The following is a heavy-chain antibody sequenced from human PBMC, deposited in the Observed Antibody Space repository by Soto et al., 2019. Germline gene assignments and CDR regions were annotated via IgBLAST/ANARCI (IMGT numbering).Heavy chain of an antibody. J-gene: IGHJ4*02. CDR1: GDSVSSNSAA. Sequence: SQTLSLTCVISGDSVSSNSAAWNWIRQSPSRGLEWLGRTYYRTRWYYDYAVSVRSRITVNPDTSKNQFSLQLNSVTPEDTAVYYCARDPGSYYNVPSFAYWGQGTLVTVSS. D-gene: IGHD3-10*01. CDR3: ARDPGSYYNVPSFAY. CDR2: TYYRTRWYY. V-gene: IGHV6-1*01.